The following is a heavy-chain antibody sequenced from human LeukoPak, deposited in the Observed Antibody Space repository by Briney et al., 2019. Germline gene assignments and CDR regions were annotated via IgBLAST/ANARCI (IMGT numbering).Heavy chain of an antibody. J-gene: IGHJ4*02. Sequence: GGSLRLSCTASGFTFSDYWMTWVRQAPGKGAEWVANIKQDGSQRYYVDSVRGRFTISRDNAKNSLFLQMNGLRAEDTAVYYCARRGGSSSRRSPIDYWGQGTLVTVSS. CDR1: GFTFSDYW. V-gene: IGHV3-7*01. CDR2: IKQDGSQR. D-gene: IGHD6-6*01. CDR3: ARRGGSSSRRSPIDY.